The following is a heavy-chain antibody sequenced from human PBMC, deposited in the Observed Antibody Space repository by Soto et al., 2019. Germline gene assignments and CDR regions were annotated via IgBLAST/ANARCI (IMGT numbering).Heavy chain of an antibody. CDR2: ISSDGSTT. Sequence: EVQLVESGGGLVQPGESLRLSCAASGFTFSSYWMHWVRQAPGKGLVWVSRISSDGSTTNYADSVKGRFTISRDNAKNTLYLHMDSPRAEDTAVYFCACMYYGPGTSPAWGQGTLVTVSS. D-gene: IGHD3-10*01. CDR3: ACMYYGPGTSPA. J-gene: IGHJ5*02. V-gene: IGHV3-74*01. CDR1: GFTFSSYW.